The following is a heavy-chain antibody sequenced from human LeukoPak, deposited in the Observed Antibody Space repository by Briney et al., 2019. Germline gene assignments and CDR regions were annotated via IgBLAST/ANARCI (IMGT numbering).Heavy chain of an antibody. J-gene: IGHJ4*02. CDR3: ATRLDSSSSTLYFDY. CDR2: INPNSGGT. Sequence: GASVKVSFKASGYTFTGYYMHWVRQAPGQGLEWMGWINPNSGGTNYAQKFQGRVTMTRDTSISTAYMELSRLRSDDTAVYYCATRLDSSSSTLYFDYWGQGTLVTVSS. D-gene: IGHD6-6*01. V-gene: IGHV1-2*02. CDR1: GYTFTGYY.